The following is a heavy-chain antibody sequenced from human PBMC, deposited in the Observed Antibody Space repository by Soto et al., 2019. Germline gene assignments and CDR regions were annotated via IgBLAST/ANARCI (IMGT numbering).Heavy chain of an antibody. CDR2: ISGSGGST. Sequence: GSLRLSCAASGFTFSSYAMSWVRQAPGKGLEWVSAISGSGGSTYYADSVKGRFTISRDNSKNTLYLQMNSLRAEDTAVYYCAKDTLIGYCSGGSCFGGGDAFDIWGQGTMVTVSS. V-gene: IGHV3-23*01. J-gene: IGHJ3*02. D-gene: IGHD2-15*01. CDR1: GFTFSSYA. CDR3: AKDTLIGYCSGGSCFGGGDAFDI.